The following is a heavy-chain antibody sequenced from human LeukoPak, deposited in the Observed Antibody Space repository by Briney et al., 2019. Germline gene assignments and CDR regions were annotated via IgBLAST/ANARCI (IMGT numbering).Heavy chain of an antibody. CDR2: INHSGST. Sequence: SETLSPTCAVYGGSFSGYYWSWIRQPPGKGLEWIGEINHSGSTNYNPSLKSRVTISVDTSKNQFSLKLSSVTAADTAVYYCARADILTGYYPGDWFDPWGQGTLVTVSS. D-gene: IGHD3-9*01. CDR1: GGSFSGYY. CDR3: ARADILTGYYPGDWFDP. J-gene: IGHJ5*02. V-gene: IGHV4-34*01.